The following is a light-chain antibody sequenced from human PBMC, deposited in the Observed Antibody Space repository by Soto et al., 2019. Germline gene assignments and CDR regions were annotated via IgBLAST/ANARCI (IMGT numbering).Light chain of an antibody. V-gene: IGKV3-15*01. CDR1: QSVSSN. Sequence: EIVMTQSPATLSVSPGERATLSCRASQSVSSNLAWYQQKPGQAPRLLIYGASTRATGIPARFSGSGSGTEFTLTISSQQSEDFAVYYCQQDNHFWTFGQGTKVEIK. J-gene: IGKJ1*01. CDR3: QQDNHFWT. CDR2: GAS.